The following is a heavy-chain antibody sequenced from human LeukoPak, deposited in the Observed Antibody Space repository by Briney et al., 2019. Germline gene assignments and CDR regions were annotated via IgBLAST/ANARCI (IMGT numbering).Heavy chain of an antibody. D-gene: IGHD3-22*01. J-gene: IGHJ3*02. V-gene: IGHV5-51*01. CDR2: IYPGDSDT. Sequence: GGSLQISCKGSGYSFPSYWIGWVRQTPGKGLEWMGIIYPGDSDTKYSPSFQGQVTISADKSSSTAYLQLSSLKASDTAVYYCARPDVPYYSDRGTSFDMWGQGTMVTVSS. CDR1: GYSFPSYW. CDR3: ARPDVPYYSDRGTSFDM.